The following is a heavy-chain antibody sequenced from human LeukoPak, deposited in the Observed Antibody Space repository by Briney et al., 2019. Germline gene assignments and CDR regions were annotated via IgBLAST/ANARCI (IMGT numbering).Heavy chain of an antibody. V-gene: IGHV3-7*01. J-gene: IGHJ4*02. CDR2: IKPDGDT. D-gene: IGHD1-1*01. Sequence: PGGSLRLSCAASGFTFTSYWMNWVRQAPGKGLERVANIKPDGDTYYVDSAKGRFTISRDNAKNSLYLQMNSLRAEDTAVYYCAREDGTLDYWGQGALVTVSS. CDR3: AREDGTLDY. CDR1: GFTFTSYW.